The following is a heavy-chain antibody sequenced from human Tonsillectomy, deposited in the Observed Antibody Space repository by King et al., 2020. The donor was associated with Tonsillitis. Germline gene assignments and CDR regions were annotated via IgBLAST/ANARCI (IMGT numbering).Heavy chain of an antibody. D-gene: IGHD2-15*01. J-gene: IGHJ6*02. V-gene: IGHV3-30*18. CDR1: GFTFSTYG. Sequence: HVQLVESGGGVVQPGRSLRLSCAASGFTFSTYGMHWVRQAPGKGLEWVAVISYDGSNKYYADSVKGRFTISRDNSKNTLYLQMNSLRAEDTAVYYCAKETPVDAGMDVWGQGTTVTVSS. CDR2: ISYDGSNK. CDR3: AKETPVDAGMDV.